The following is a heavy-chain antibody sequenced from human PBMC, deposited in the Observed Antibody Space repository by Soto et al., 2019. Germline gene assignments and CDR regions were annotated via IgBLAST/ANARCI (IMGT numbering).Heavy chain of an antibody. Sequence: ASVKVSCKASGGTFSSYAISWVRQAPGQGLEWMGGIIPIFGTANYAQKFQGRVTITADESTSTAYMELSSLRSEDTAVYYCASSSTYYYGMDVWGQGTTVTVSS. CDR3: ASSSTYYYGMDV. J-gene: IGHJ6*02. CDR2: IIPIFGTA. V-gene: IGHV1-69*13. CDR1: GGTFSSYA.